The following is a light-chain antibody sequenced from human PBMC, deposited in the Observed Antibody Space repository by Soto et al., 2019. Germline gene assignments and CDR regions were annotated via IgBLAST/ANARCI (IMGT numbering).Light chain of an antibody. V-gene: IGLV2-11*01. CDR3: CSYAGKIPHVL. Sequence: QSVLTQPRSVSGSPGQSVTISCTGTSSDVGGYNCVSWYQHHPGKAPKLMIYDVTKRPSGVPDRFSGSKSGNTASLTISGLQAEDEADYYCCSYAGKIPHVLFGGGTKLTVL. CDR1: SSDVGGYNC. J-gene: IGLJ2*01. CDR2: DVT.